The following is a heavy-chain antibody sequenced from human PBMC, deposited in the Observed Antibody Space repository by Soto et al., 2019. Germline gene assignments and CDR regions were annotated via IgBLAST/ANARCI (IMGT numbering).Heavy chain of an antibody. Sequence: QVQLVQSGAEVKKPESSVKVSCKAPGGTFSTYAISWVRQAPGQGLEWMGGIIPMFGTPNYAQRFQDRVTITADESTNTGYMELSMLRSEDTAVYFCASGIQLWLRRINNGYSGWGQGTLVTVSS. CDR1: GGTFSTYA. V-gene: IGHV1-69*12. CDR2: IIPMFGTP. CDR3: ASGIQLWLRRINNGYSG. J-gene: IGHJ4*02. D-gene: IGHD5-18*01.